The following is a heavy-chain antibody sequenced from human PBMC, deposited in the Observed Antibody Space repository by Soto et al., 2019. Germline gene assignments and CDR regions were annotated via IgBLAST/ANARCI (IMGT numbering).Heavy chain of an antibody. CDR3: ARGHTSDPYSLDQ. CDR2: ILPVFDTT. V-gene: IGHV1-69*12. Sequence: QVQLVQSGAEVKKPGSSVKVSCTASGGTFSDYAISWVRQAPGQGLEWMGAILPVFDTTNYAQRFQGRVTITADESTRSAFMELSSLTSDDTAVCYCARGHTSDPYSLDQWGQGTLVTVSS. CDR1: GGTFSDYA. D-gene: IGHD2-15*01. J-gene: IGHJ4*02.